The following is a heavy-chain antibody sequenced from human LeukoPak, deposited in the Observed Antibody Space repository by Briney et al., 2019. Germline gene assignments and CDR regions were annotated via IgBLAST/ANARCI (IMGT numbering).Heavy chain of an antibody. V-gene: IGHV3-53*01. CDR1: GFTVSSNY. J-gene: IGHJ4*02. CDR3: ATTRYYDSSGPDY. D-gene: IGHD3-22*01. Sequence: GGSLRLSCAASGFTVSSNYMSWVRQAPGKGLEWVSVIYSGGSTYYADSVKGRFTISRDNAKNTLYLQMNSLRAEDTAVYYCATTRYYDSSGPDYWGQGTLVTVSS. CDR2: IYSGGST.